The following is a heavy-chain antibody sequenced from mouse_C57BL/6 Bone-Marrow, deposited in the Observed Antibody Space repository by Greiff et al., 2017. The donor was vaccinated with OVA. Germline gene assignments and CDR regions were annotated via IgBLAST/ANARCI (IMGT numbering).Heavy chain of an antibody. J-gene: IGHJ2*01. CDR3: ARGYYGNYFDY. CDR2: IDPSDSET. D-gene: IGHD2-1*01. V-gene: IGHV1-52*01. Sequence: QVQLQQPGAELVRPGSSVKLSCKASGYTFTSYWMHWVKQRPIQGLEWIGNIDPSDSETHYNQKFKDKATLTVDKSSSTAYMQISSLTSEDSAVYYCARGYYGNYFDYWGQGTTLTVSS. CDR1: GYTFTSYW.